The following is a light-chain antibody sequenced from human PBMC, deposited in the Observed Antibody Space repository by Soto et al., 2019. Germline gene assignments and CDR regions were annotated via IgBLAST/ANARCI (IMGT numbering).Light chain of an antibody. J-gene: IGKJ1*01. Sequence: EIVLTQSPGTLSLSPGERATLSCRASQSVSSSYLAWYQQKPGQAPRLLIYGASSRATGIPDRFSGRGSGTDFTLTISSLQPEDFASYYCLQDYGDSWTFGQGTKVDIK. V-gene: IGKV3-20*01. CDR2: GAS. CDR3: LQDYGDSWT. CDR1: QSVSSSY.